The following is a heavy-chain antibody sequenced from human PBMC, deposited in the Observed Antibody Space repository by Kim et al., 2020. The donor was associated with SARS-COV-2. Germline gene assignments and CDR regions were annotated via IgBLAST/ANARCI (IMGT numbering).Heavy chain of an antibody. V-gene: IGHV4-59*08. D-gene: IGHD2-2*01. CDR1: GGSISSYY. CDR3: ARSPLGYCSSTSCGLVGGYYYYMDV. Sequence: SETLSLTCTVSGGSISSYYWSWIRQPPGKGLEWIGYIYYSGSTNYNPSLKSRVTLSVDTSKNQFSLKLSSVTAADTAVYYCARSPLGYCSSTSCGLVGGYYYYMDVWGEGTTVTVSS. J-gene: IGHJ6*03. CDR2: IYYSGST.